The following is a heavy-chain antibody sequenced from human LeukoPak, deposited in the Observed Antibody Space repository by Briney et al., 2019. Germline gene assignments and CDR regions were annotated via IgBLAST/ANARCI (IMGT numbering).Heavy chain of an antibody. CDR3: AKDYGGYGYSTDY. V-gene: IGHV3-30*02. CDR2: IRHDGSIE. Sequence: GGSLRLSCAASGFTFSSYAMHWGRQAPGKGREWVTLIRHDGSIEYYADSVKGRFTISRDNSKNTVSLQMNSLRGEDTAVYYCAKDYGGYGYSTDYWGQGTLVTVST. D-gene: IGHD5-18*01. CDR1: GFTFSSYA. J-gene: IGHJ4*02.